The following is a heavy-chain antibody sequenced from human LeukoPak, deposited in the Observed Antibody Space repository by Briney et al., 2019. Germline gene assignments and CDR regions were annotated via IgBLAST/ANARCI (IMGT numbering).Heavy chain of an antibody. CDR3: ARQGYDILTGYPNWFDP. J-gene: IGHJ5*02. CDR1: GYSFPSYW. V-gene: IGHV5-51*01. CDR2: IYPGDSDT. Sequence: PGESLKISCKGSGYSFPSYWIGWVRQMPGKGLGWMGIIYPGDSDTRYSPSFQGQVTISADKSISTAYLQWSSLKASDTAMYYCARQGYDILTGYPNWFDPWGQGTLVTVSS. D-gene: IGHD3-9*01.